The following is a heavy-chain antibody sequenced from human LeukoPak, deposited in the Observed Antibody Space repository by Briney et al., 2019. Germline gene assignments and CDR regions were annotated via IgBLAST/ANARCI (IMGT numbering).Heavy chain of an antibody. J-gene: IGHJ4*02. D-gene: IGHD3-3*01. Sequence: GGSLRLSCAASGFTFSSYGMHWVRQAPGKGLEWVAVISYDGSNKYYADSVKGRFTISRDNSKNTLYLQMNSLRAEDTAEYYCAKDGAGGFWSGYSTFDYWGQGTLVTVSS. CDR1: GFTFSSYG. CDR3: AKDGAGGFWSGYSTFDY. CDR2: ISYDGSNK. V-gene: IGHV3-30*18.